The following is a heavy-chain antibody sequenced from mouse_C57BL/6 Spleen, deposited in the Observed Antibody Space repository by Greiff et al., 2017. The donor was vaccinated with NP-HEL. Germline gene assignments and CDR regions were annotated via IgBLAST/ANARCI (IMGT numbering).Heavy chain of an antibody. CDR1: GYTFTDYY. CDR3: ARNYYGSSYCDY. J-gene: IGHJ2*01. Sequence: VHVKQSGPVLVKPGASVKMSCKASGYTFTDYYMNWVKQSHGKSLEWIGVINPYNGGTSYNQKFKGKATLTVDKSSSTAYMELNSLTSEDSAVYYCARNYYGSSYCDYWGQGTTLTVSS. D-gene: IGHD1-1*01. V-gene: IGHV1-19*01. CDR2: INPYNGGT.